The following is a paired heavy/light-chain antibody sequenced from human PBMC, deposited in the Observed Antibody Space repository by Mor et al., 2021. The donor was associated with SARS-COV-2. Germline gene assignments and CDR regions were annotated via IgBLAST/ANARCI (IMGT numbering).Light chain of an antibody. Sequence: DIQMTQSPSSLSASVGDRVTITCQASQDISNYLNWYQQKPGKAPKLLIYDASNLETGVPSRFSGSGSGTDFTFTISSLQPEDIATYYCQQYDNLTLTFGGGTKVEIK. CDR3: QQYDNLTLT. CDR1: QDISNY. J-gene: IGKJ4*01. V-gene: IGKV1-33*01. CDR2: DAS.
Heavy chain of an antibody. CDR3: ARHLSYCSSTSCYFGGYWAYYGMDV. CDR2: IDPSDSYT. Sequence: EVQLVQSGAEVKKPGESLRISCKGSGYSFTSYWISWVRQMPGKGLEWMGRIDPSDSYTNYSPSFQGHVTISADKSISTAYLQWSSLKASDTAMYYCARHLSYCSSTSCYFGGYWAYYGMDVWGQGTTVTVSS. J-gene: IGHJ6*02. D-gene: IGHD2-2*01. V-gene: IGHV5-10-1*03. CDR1: GYSFTSYW.